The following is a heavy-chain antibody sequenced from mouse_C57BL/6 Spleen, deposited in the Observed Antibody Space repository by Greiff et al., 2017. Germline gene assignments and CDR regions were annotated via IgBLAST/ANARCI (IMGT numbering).Heavy chain of an antibody. CDR2: IDPSDSET. CDR3: AGRGYKDWYFDV. V-gene: IGHV1-52*01. Sequence: VQLQQPGAELVRPGSSVKLSCKASGYTFTSYWMHWVKQRPIQGLEWIGNIDPSDSETHYNQKFKDKATLTVDKSSSTAYMQLSSLTSEDSAVYYCAGRGYKDWYFDVWGTGTTVTVSA. D-gene: IGHD3-2*02. J-gene: IGHJ1*03. CDR1: GYTFTSYW.